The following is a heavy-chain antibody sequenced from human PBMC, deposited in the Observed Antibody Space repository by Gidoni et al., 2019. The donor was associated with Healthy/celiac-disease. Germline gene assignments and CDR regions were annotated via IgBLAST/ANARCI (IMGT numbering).Heavy chain of an antibody. Sequence: EVQLVESGGGLVQPGRSLILSCAASGFTFDHSAMHWVRQAPGKGLEWVSGSSWNSGSIGYADSVKGRFTISRDNAKNSLYLQMNSLRAEDTALYYCAKDQKSFGSYQGLALGYWGQGTLVTVSS. CDR1: GFTFDHSA. CDR2: SSWNSGSI. V-gene: IGHV3-9*01. CDR3: AKDQKSFGSYQGLALGY. J-gene: IGHJ4*02. D-gene: IGHD1-26*01.